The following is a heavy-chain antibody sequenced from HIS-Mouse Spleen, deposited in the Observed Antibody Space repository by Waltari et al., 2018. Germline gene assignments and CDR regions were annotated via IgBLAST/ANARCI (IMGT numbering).Heavy chain of an antibody. D-gene: IGHD6-13*01. CDR2: IKQHGTEK. Sequence: EVQLVESGGGLVQPGGSLRLSCAASGFTFSSYWMSWVRQAPGKGLEWVAKIKQHGTEKHYVDSVKGRFTISRDNAKNSLYLQMNSRRAEDTAVYYCARVGGQQLITDAFDIWGQGTMVTVSS. CDR1: GFTFSSYW. CDR3: ARVGGQQLITDAFDI. V-gene: IGHV3-7*01. J-gene: IGHJ3*02.